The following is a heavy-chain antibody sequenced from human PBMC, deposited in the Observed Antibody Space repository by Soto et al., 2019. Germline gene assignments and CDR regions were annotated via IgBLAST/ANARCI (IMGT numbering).Heavy chain of an antibody. D-gene: IGHD5-18*01. CDR2: IWYDGSNK. J-gene: IGHJ6*02. CDR1: GFTFSSYG. CDR3: ARDHHTAMVQDV. Sequence: GGSLRLSCAASGFTFSSYGMHWVRQAPGKGLEWVAVIWYDGSNKYYADSVKGRFTISRDNSKNTLYLQMNSLRAEDTAVYYCARDHHTAMVQDVWGQGTTVTVSS. V-gene: IGHV3-33*01.